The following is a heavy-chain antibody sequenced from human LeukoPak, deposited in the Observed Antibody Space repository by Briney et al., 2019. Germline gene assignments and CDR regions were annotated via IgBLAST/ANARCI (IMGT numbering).Heavy chain of an antibody. D-gene: IGHD6-13*01. CDR1: GFTFSSYW. CDR2: IKQDGSEK. V-gene: IGHV3-7*01. J-gene: IGHJ3*02. Sequence: GGSLRLSCAASGFTFSSYWMSWVRQAPGKGLEWVANIKQDGSEKYYVDSVKGRFTISRDNAKNSLYLQMNSLRAEDTAVYYCARVAAAGTWRSTDAFDIWGQGTMVTVSP. CDR3: ARVAAAGTWRSTDAFDI.